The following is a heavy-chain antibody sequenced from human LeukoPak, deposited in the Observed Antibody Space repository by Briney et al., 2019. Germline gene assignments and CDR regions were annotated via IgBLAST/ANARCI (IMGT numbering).Heavy chain of an antibody. CDR1: GLTFDDYA. J-gene: IGHJ4*02. CDR3: AKDRGGYSYAADY. Sequence: GGSLRLSCAASGLTFDDYAMHWVRQAPGKGLEWVSLISGDGGSTYYADSVKGRFTISRDNSKNSLYLQMNSLTTEDTALYYCAKDRGGYSYAADYWGQGTLVTVSS. V-gene: IGHV3-43*02. D-gene: IGHD5-18*01. CDR2: ISGDGGST.